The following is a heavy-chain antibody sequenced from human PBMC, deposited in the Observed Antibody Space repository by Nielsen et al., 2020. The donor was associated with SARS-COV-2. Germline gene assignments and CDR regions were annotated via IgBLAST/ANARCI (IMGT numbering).Heavy chain of an antibody. V-gene: IGHV1-69*06. CDR2: IIPIFGTA. Sequence: SVKVSCKASGGTFSGYAISWVRQAPGQGLEWMGGIIPIFGTANYAQKFQGRVTITADKSTSTAYMELSSLRSEDTAVYSCARFSRYYYDSSGYPANFDYWGQGTLVTVSS. J-gene: IGHJ4*02. CDR3: ARFSRYYYDSSGYPANFDY. D-gene: IGHD3-22*01. CDR1: GGTFSGYA.